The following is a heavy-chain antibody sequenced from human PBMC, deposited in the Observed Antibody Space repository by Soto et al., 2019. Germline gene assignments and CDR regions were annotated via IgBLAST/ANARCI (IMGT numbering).Heavy chain of an antibody. CDR1: GGSISSSSYY. Sequence: PSETLSLTCTVSGGSISSSSYYWGWFRQPPGKGLEWIGSIYYSGSTYYNPSLKSRVTISVDTSKNQFSLKLSSVTAADTAVYYCATAFYGDYGYWGQGTPVTVSS. D-gene: IGHD4-17*01. CDR2: IYYSGST. CDR3: ATAFYGDYGY. J-gene: IGHJ4*02. V-gene: IGHV4-39*01.